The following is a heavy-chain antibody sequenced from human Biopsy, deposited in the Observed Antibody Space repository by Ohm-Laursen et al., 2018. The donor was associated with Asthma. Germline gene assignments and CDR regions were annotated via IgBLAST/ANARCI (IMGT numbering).Heavy chain of an antibody. J-gene: IGHJ4*02. CDR1: GFTFDDYA. CDR3: AKGEWELLEANFDY. CDR2: ISWNSGSI. D-gene: IGHD1-26*01. V-gene: IGHV3-9*01. Sequence: RPLRLSCAASGFTFDDYAMHWVRQAPGKGLEWVSGISWNSGSIGYADSVKGRFTISRDNAKNSLYLQMNSLRAEDTALYYCAKGEWELLEANFDYWGQGTLVTVSS.